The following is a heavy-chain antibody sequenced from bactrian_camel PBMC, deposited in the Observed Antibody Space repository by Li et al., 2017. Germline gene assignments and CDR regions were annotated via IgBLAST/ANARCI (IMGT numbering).Heavy chain of an antibody. CDR2: IYRDGRTE. V-gene: IGHV3S40*01. CDR3: AAGHGGKYGGSWSLDARGFNY. Sequence: VQLVESGGGSVQAGGSLRLSCALSADVVSSQCMGWFRRAPGKRREGVAAIYRDGRTEYYTDSVKGRFTISQDNAKNTVFLQMGSLKPEDTAMYYCAAGHGGKYGGSWSLDARGFNYWGLGTQVTVS. J-gene: IGHJ4*01. CDR1: ADVVSSQC. D-gene: IGHD6*01.